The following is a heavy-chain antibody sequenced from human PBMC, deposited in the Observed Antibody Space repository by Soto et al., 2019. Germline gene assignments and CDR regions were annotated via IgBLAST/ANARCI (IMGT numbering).Heavy chain of an antibody. V-gene: IGHV3-21*01. CDR2: ISSNSNYI. CDR3: ARGYGSGDY. D-gene: IGHD3-10*01. Sequence: GGSLRLSCAASGFTFSTYTMNWVRPAPGKGLEWVSSISSNSNYIYYADSVKGRFTISRDNAKNSLYLQMNSLRVEDTAVYYCARGYGSGDYWGQGTLVTVSS. J-gene: IGHJ4*02. CDR1: GFTFSTYT.